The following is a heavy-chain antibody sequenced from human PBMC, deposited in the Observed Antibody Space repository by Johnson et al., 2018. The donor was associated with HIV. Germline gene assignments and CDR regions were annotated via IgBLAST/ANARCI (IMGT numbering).Heavy chain of an antibody. CDR2: ISYAGSNK. CDR3: ASSFYQQLRACDI. Sequence: QVQLVESGGGVVQPGRSLRLSCAASGFTFSNYAMHWVRQAPGKGLEWVAVISYAGSNKYYADSVKGRFTISRDNAKNTLYLQMNSLRAEDTAVYYCASSFYQQLRACDIWGQGTMVTVSS. J-gene: IGHJ3*02. CDR1: GFTFSNYA. D-gene: IGHD6-13*01. V-gene: IGHV3-30*14.